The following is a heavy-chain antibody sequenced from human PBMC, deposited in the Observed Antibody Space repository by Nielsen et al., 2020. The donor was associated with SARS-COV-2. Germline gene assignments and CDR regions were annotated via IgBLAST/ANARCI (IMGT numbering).Heavy chain of an antibody. J-gene: IGHJ6*02. CDR1: GFTFSSYW. CDR2: IKQDGSEK. CDR3: ATLAAAGHYYYYGMDV. D-gene: IGHD6-13*01. Sequence: GESLKISCAASGFTFSSYWMSWARQAPGKGLEWVANIKQDGSEKYYVDSVKGRFTISRDNAKNSLYLQMNSLRAEDTALYYCATLAAAGHYYYYGMDVWGQGTTVTVSS. V-gene: IGHV3-7*05.